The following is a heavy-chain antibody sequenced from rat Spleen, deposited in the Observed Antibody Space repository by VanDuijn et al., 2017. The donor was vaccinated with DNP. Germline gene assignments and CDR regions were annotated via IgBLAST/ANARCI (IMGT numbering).Heavy chain of an antibody. CDR2: ISASGGST. CDR3: ATGVYGGYEDWFAY. V-gene: IGHV5-19*01. Sequence: VQLKESGPGLVQPSQTLSLTCTVAGFSLTIYNVHWVRQIPTKGLEWVTTISASGGSTYYRDSVKGRFTISRENAKSTLYLQMDSLRSEDTATYYCATGVYGGYEDWFAYWGQGTLVTVSS. CDR1: GFSLTIYN. D-gene: IGHD1-11*01. J-gene: IGHJ3*01.